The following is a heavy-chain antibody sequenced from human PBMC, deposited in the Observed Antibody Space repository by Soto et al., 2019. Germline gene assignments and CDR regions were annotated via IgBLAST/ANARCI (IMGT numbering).Heavy chain of an antibody. J-gene: IGHJ4*02. Sequence: QVQLQQSGPGLVKPSQTLSLTCAISGDSVSSNSAAWSWLRQSPSRGLEWLGRTYYRSRWYNDYALSVISLITINPDTSNNQFSLQLQSVTPEDTAVYYCVRGIGYLDSWGQVTLVTVSS. CDR2: TYYRSRWYN. CDR1: GDSVSSNSAA. D-gene: IGHD3-3*01. CDR3: VRGIGYLDS. V-gene: IGHV6-1*01.